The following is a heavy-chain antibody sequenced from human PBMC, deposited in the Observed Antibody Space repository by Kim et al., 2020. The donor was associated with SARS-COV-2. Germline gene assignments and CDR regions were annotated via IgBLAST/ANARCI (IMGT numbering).Heavy chain of an antibody. J-gene: IGHJ4*02. D-gene: IGHD2-15*01. V-gene: IGHV1-2*06. Sequence: ASVKVSCKASGYTFTGYYMHWVRQAPGQGLEWMGRINPNSGGTNYAQKFQGRVTMTRDTSISTAYMELSRLRSDDTAVYYCARDVRVVTPHFDYWGQGTLVTVSS. CDR2: INPNSGGT. CDR3: ARDVRVVTPHFDY. CDR1: GYTFTGYY.